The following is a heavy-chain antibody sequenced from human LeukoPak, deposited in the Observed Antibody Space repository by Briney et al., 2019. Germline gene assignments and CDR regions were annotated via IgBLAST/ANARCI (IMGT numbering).Heavy chain of an antibody. CDR1: GGSISSSSYY. D-gene: IGHD2-2*01. J-gene: IGHJ6*03. CDR3: AKTFRSTSMDV. Sequence: SETLSLTCTVSGGSISSSSYYWGWIRQPPGKGLEWIGSIYYSGSTYYNPSLKSRVTISVDTSKNQFSLKLSSVTAADTAVYYCAKTFRSTSMDVWGKGTTVTVSS. CDR2: IYYSGST. V-gene: IGHV4-39*07.